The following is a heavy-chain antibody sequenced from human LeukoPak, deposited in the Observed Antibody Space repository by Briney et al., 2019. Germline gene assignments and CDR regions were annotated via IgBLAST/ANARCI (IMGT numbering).Heavy chain of an antibody. CDR1: GFTFSSYS. CDR2: ISSSSSYI. D-gene: IGHD5-18*01. CDR3: AREDPSYGFDY. V-gene: IGHV3-21*01. J-gene: IGHJ4*02. Sequence: PGGSQRLSCAASGFTFSSYSMNWVRQAPGKGLEWVSSISSSSSYIYYADSVKGRFTISRDNAKNSLYLQMNSLRAEDTAVYYCAREDPSYGFDYWGQGTLVTVSS.